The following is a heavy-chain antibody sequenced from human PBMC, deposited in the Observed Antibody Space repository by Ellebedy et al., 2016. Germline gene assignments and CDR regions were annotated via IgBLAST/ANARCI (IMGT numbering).Heavy chain of an antibody. CDR1: GFTFSSYW. D-gene: IGHD3-3*01. Sequence: GGSLRLXXAASGFTFSSYWMSWVRQAPGKGLEWVANIKQDGSEKYYVDSVKGRFTISRDNAKNSLYLQMNSLRAEDTALYYYAKGGVDFWSGYYTYYTSPLYYYYMDVWGKGTTVTVSS. J-gene: IGHJ6*03. CDR3: AKGGVDFWSGYYTYYTSPLYYYYMDV. CDR2: IKQDGSEK. V-gene: IGHV3-7*03.